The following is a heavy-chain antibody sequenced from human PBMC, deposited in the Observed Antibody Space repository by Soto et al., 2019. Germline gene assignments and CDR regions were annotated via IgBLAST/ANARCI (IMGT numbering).Heavy chain of an antibody. J-gene: IGHJ4*02. Sequence: PSETLSLTCTVSGGSISIGDYYLSWIRQPPGKGLEWIAYIHYSGSTYYNPSLKSRVTISVETSKNQFSLKLSSVTAADTAVYYCARSRYSGSYFFDYWGQGTVVTVSS. CDR1: GGSISIGDYY. V-gene: IGHV4-30-4*01. CDR3: ARSRYSGSYFFDY. D-gene: IGHD1-26*01. CDR2: IHYSGST.